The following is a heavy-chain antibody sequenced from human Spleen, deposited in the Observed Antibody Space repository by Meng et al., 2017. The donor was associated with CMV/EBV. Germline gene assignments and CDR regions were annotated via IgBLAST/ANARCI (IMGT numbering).Heavy chain of an antibody. CDR3: AEPHGPKDSNYILGACSCVFGRRQCN. CDR2: ISGSGGST. CDR1: GFTVSSYF. Sequence: GESLKISCAASGFTVSSYFMTWVRQAPGKGLEWVSAISGSGGSTYYADSVKGRFTISRDNSKNTLYLQMNSLRSEDTALFYCAEPHGPKDSNYILGACSCVFGRRQCNWGQGTLVTVSS. D-gene: IGHD4-11*01. V-gene: IGHV3-23*01. J-gene: IGHJ4*02.